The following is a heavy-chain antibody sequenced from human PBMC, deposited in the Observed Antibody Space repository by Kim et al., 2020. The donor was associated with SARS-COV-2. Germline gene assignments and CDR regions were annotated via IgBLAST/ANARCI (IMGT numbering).Heavy chain of an antibody. CDR2: FDPEDGET. V-gene: IGHV1-24*01. D-gene: IGHD3-16*02. Sequence: ASVKVSCKVSGYTLTELSMHWVRQAPGKGLEWMGGFDPEDGETIYAQKFQGRVTMTEDTSTDTAYMELSSLRSEDTAVYYCATAAELYHEPKFDYWGQGTLVTVSS. CDR1: GYTLTELS. CDR3: ATAAELYHEPKFDY. J-gene: IGHJ4*02.